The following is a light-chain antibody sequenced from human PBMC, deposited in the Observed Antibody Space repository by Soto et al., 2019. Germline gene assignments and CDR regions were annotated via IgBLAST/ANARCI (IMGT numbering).Light chain of an antibody. V-gene: IGLV1-51*02. CDR1: GSNIGNNY. J-gene: IGLJ1*01. CDR2: ENN. Sequence: QSVLTQPPSVSAAPGQKVTISCSGSGSNIGNNYVSWYQQLPGTAPKLLIYENNKRPSGIPDRFSGSKSGTSATLGITGLQTGDEADYYCGTWDSSLSVTYVFGTGTKLTVL. CDR3: GTWDSSLSVTYV.